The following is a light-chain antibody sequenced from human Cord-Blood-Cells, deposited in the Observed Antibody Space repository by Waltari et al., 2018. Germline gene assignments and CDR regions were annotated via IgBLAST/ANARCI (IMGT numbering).Light chain of an antibody. CDR2: WAS. Sequence: DIVMTQSPDSLAVSLGERATLNCKSSQSVLYSSNNKNYLAWYQQKPGQPPKLLIYWASTRESGVPDRFSGSGSGTDFTLTISSLQAEDVAVYYCQAQNTFGQGTKLEIK. J-gene: IGKJ2*01. CDR3: QAQNT. CDR1: QSVLYSSNNKNY. V-gene: IGKV4-1*01.